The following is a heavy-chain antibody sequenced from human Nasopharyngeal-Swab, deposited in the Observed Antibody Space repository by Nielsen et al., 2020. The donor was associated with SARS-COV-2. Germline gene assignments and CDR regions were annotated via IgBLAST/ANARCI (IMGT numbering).Heavy chain of an antibody. Sequence: GGSLRLFCAASGFTFSSYWMSWVRQAPGQGLEWVANIKQDGSEKYYVDSVKGRFTISRDNAKNSLYLQMNSLRAEDTAVYYCARVGYYGSGSYYNSYYYGMDVWGQGTTVTVSS. CDR3: ARVGYYGSGSYYNSYYYGMDV. V-gene: IGHV3-7*05. D-gene: IGHD3-10*01. CDR2: IKQDGSEK. J-gene: IGHJ6*02. CDR1: GFTFSSYW.